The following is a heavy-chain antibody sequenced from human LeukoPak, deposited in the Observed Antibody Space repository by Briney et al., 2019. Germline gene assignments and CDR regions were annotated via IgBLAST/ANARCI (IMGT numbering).Heavy chain of an antibody. CDR2: TSGSGGST. Sequence: GGSLRLSCAASGFTFSSYAMSWVRQAPGKGLEWVSATSGSGGSTYYADSVKGRFTISRDNSKNTLYLQMNSLRAEDTAVYYCAKDSEQWLVRPAFDYWGQGTLVTVSS. D-gene: IGHD6-19*01. CDR3: AKDSEQWLVRPAFDY. CDR1: GFTFSSYA. J-gene: IGHJ4*02. V-gene: IGHV3-23*01.